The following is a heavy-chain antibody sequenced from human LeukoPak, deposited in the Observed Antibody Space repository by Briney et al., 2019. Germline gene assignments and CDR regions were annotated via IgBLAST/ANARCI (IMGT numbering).Heavy chain of an antibody. V-gene: IGHV1-18*01. Sequence: ASVKVSCKASGYTFTSYGISWVRQAPGQGLVWMGWISAYNGNTNYAQKLQGRVTMTTDTSTSTAYMELRSLRSDDTAVYYCARDLSKRARGWYSLVYWGQGTLVTVSS. CDR3: ARDLSKRARGWYSLVY. CDR1: GYTFTSYG. CDR2: ISAYNGNT. D-gene: IGHD6-19*01. J-gene: IGHJ4*02.